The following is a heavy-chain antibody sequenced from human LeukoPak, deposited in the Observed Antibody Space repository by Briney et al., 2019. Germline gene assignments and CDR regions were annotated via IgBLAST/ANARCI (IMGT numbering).Heavy chain of an antibody. D-gene: IGHD3-10*01. Sequence: SETLSLSCTVSGGSISSSSYYWGWIRQPPGKGLEWIGSIYYSGSTYYNPSLKSRVTISVDTSKNQFSLKLSSVTAADTAVYYCARSDGLWFGELFGYWGQGTLVTVSS. CDR2: IYYSGST. V-gene: IGHV4-39*01. J-gene: IGHJ4*02. CDR1: GGSISSSSYY. CDR3: ARSDGLWFGELFGY.